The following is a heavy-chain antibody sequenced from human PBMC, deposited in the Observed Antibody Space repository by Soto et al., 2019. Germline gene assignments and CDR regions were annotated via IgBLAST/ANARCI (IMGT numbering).Heavy chain of an antibody. J-gene: IGHJ4*02. D-gene: IGHD6-25*01. CDR2: ISYDGSNK. CDR3: AKDSHSSGWAAYNFDY. V-gene: IGHV3-30*18. CDR1: GFSFSNYG. Sequence: PGVSMRLSCAAAGFSFSNYGMHWVRQGPDKGLEWAALISYDGSNKYYADSVKGRFTISRDNTKNTLYLEVNSLRTEDSAVYYCAKDSHSSGWAAYNFDYWGQGTPVAVSS.